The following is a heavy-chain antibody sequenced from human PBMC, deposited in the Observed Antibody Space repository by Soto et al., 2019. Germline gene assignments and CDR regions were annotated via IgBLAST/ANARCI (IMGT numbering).Heavy chain of an antibody. V-gene: IGHV3-23*01. Sequence: PVGFLRLSCAASGFNFSSYGRSWVRQAPGKGLEWVSAISGSGGSTYYADSVKGRFTISRDNSKNTLYLQMNSLRAEDTAVYYCAGFSSGWYDPWYFDLWGRGTLVTVSS. CDR1: GFNFSSYG. CDR2: ISGSGGST. D-gene: IGHD6-19*01. J-gene: IGHJ2*01. CDR3: AGFSSGWYDPWYFDL.